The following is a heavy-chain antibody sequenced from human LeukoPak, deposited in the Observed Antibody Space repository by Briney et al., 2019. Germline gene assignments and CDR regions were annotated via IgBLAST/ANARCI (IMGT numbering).Heavy chain of an antibody. CDR2: IKSKTDGGTT. V-gene: IGHV3-15*01. Sequence: GGSLRLSCAASGFTFSNAWMSWVRQAPGKGLEWVGRIKSKTDGGTTDYAAPVKGRFTISRDDSKNTPYLQMNSLKTEDTAVYYCTTVTPELYSDDFWSGYYSNYWGQGTLVTVFS. D-gene: IGHD3-3*01. J-gene: IGHJ4*02. CDR3: TTVTPELYSDDFWSGYYSNY. CDR1: GFTFSNAW.